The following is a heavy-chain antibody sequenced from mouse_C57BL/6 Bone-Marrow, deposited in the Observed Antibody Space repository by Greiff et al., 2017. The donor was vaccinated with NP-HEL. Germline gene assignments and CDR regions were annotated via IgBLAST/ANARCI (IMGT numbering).Heavy chain of an antibody. CDR2: IYPRSGNT. CDR3: ARGRGRFAY. V-gene: IGHV1-81*01. CDR1: GYTFTSYG. Sequence: VQVVESGAELARPGASVKLSCKASGYTFTSYGISWVKQRTGQGLEWIGEIYPRSGNTYYNEKFKGKATLTADKSSSTAYMELRSLTSEDSAVYFCARGRGRFAYWGQGTLVTVSA. J-gene: IGHJ3*01.